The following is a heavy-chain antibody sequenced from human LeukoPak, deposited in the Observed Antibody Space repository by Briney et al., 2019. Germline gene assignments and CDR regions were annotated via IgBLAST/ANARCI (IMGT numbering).Heavy chain of an antibody. CDR3: ARVGHVYYGSGSHFDY. Sequence: GGSLRLSCAASGFTFDDYGMSWVRQAPGKGLEWVSGINWSGGSTGYADSVKGRFTISRDNAKNSLYLQMNSLRAEDTALYYCARVGHVYYGSGSHFDYWGQGTLVTVSS. CDR2: INWSGGST. CDR1: GFTFDDYG. V-gene: IGHV3-20*04. J-gene: IGHJ4*02. D-gene: IGHD3-10*01.